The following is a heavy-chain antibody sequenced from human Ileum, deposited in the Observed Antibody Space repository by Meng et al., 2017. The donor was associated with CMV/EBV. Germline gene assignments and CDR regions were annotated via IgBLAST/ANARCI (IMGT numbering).Heavy chain of an antibody. Sequence: TFSSYAMSWVGQSPGKGLEWVSAIGGSGGNTYYEDSVKGRFTISRDNSKNTLYLQMNSLRAEDTAVYYCAKDLLGYCSTTICHYFDYWGQGTLVTVSS. CDR1: TFSSYA. CDR2: IGGSGGNT. CDR3: AKDLLGYCSTTICHYFDY. D-gene: IGHD2-2*01. V-gene: IGHV3-23*01. J-gene: IGHJ4*02.